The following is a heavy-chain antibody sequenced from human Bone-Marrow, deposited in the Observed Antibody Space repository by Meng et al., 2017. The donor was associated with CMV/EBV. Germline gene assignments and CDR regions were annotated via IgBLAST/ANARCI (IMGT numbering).Heavy chain of an antibody. D-gene: IGHD1-26*01. CDR1: GYTFTGYY. CDR3: ARVAFGTSIVGVHDY. J-gene: IGHJ4*02. V-gene: IGHV1-2*02. CDR2: INPNSGGT. Sequence: VKVSCKASGYTFTGYYMHWVRQAPGQGLEWMGWINPNSGGTNYAQKFQGRVTMTRDTSISTAYMELSRLRSDDTAVYYCARVAFGTSIVGVHDYWGQGTLVTVSS.